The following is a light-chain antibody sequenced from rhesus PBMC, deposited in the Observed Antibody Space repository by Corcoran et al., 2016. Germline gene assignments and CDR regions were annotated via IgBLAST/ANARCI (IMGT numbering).Light chain of an antibody. V-gene: IGKV2-73*01. CDR3: MQALQTPWT. Sequence: DIVMTQTPLSLPVTPGEPASISCRSSQSLLHSNGNTYLYWYPQKPGQPPRLLIYRVSNQFSGVPDRLSGSGSGTDFTLKISRVEAEDVGVYYCMQALQTPWTFGQGTKVEIK. J-gene: IGKJ1*01. CDR1: QSLLHSNGNTY. CDR2: RVS.